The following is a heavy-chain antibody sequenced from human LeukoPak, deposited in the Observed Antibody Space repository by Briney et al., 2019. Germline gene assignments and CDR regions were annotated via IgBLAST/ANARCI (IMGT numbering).Heavy chain of an antibody. J-gene: IGHJ4*02. D-gene: IGHD3-22*01. CDR1: GGSISSYY. Sequence: SETLSLTCTVSGGSISSYYWSWIRQPPGKGLEWIGYIYYSGSTNYNPSLKSRVTISVDTSKNQFSLKLSSVTAADTAVYYCARPHYYDSNGGDYWGQGTLVTVSS. V-gene: IGHV4-59*01. CDR2: IYYSGST. CDR3: ARPHYYDSNGGDY.